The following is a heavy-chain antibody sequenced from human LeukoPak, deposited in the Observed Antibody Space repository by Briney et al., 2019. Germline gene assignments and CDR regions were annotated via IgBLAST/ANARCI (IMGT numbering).Heavy chain of an antibody. J-gene: IGHJ4*02. CDR1: GYTFTSYG. D-gene: IGHD3-9*01. CDR2: ISAYNGNT. Sequence: ASVKVSCKASGYTFTSYGIIWVRQAPGQGLEWMGWISAYNGNTNYAQKLQGRVTMTTDASTSTAYMELRSLRSDDTAVYYCARGSDYDILTGYWESLLYFDYWGQGTLVTLSS. V-gene: IGHV1-18*01. CDR3: ARGSDYDILTGYWESLLYFDY.